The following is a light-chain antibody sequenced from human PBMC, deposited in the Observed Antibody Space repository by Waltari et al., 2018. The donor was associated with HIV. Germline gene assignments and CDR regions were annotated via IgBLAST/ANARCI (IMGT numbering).Light chain of an antibody. CDR3: QVWDSSTDLRV. CDR1: NIGSKG. J-gene: IGLJ2*01. V-gene: IGLV3-21*02. Sequence: GGDNIGSKGVHWYQKKPSQAPVLVVYDDSDRPSGIPERFSGSSSWNTATLTISRVEAGDEADFYCQVWDSSTDLRVFGGGTKLTVL. CDR2: DDS.